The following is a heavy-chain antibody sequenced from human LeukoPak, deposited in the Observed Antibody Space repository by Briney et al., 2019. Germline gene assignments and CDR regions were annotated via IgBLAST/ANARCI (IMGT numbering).Heavy chain of an antibody. CDR1: GGSISSSIYY. V-gene: IGHV4-61*05. D-gene: IGHD1-26*01. J-gene: IGHJ6*01. CDR3: AGHGSSLFDYYYYGMDV. CDR2: IYYSGST. Sequence: SETLSLTCTVSGGSISSSIYYWAWIRQPPGKGLEWIGYIYYSGSTNYNPSLKSRVTISVDTSKNQFSLKLSSVTAADTAVYYCAGHGSSLFDYYYYGMDVWGQGTTVTVSS.